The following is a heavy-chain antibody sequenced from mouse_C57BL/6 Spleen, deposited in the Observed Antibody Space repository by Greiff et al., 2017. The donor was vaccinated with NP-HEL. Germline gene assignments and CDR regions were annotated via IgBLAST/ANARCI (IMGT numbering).Heavy chain of an antibody. J-gene: IGHJ2*01. CDR3: AQIYYDYDGDY. D-gene: IGHD2-4*01. CDR2: IYPGSGST. Sequence: KQRPGQGLEWIGDIYPGSGSTNYNEKFKSKATLTVDTSSSTAYMQLSSLTSEDSAVYYCAQIYYDYDGDYWGQGTTLTVSS. V-gene: IGHV1-55*01.